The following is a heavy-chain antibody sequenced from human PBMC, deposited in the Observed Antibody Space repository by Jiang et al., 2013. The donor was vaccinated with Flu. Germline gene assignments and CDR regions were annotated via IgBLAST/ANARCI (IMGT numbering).Heavy chain of an antibody. CDR2: IDPSDSYI. CDR1: GYNFTTYW. V-gene: IGHV5-10-1*01. CDR3: AITADGNFYWLDP. J-gene: IGHJ5*02. D-gene: IGHD1-14*01. Sequence: GAEVKKPGESLRISCKGSGYNFTTYWINWVRQMPGKGLEWMARIDPSDSYIKYSPSFQGHVTISIDKSINTAYLQWNYLKASDTAMYYCAITADGNFYWLDPWGLGNPGHRLL.